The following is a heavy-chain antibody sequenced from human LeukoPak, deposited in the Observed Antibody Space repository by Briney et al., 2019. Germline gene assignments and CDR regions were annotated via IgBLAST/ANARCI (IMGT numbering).Heavy chain of an antibody. CDR2: IYTSGST. CDR1: GGSISSGDYY. CDR3: ARGLFYCSSTSCSYNWFDP. D-gene: IGHD2-2*01. V-gene: IGHV4-61*02. J-gene: IGHJ5*02. Sequence: SETLSLTCTVSGGSISSGDYYWSWIRQPPGKGLEWIGRIYTSGSTNYNPSLKSRVTISVDTSKNQFSLKLSSVTAADTAVYYCARGLFYCSSTSCSYNWFDPWGQGTLVTVSS.